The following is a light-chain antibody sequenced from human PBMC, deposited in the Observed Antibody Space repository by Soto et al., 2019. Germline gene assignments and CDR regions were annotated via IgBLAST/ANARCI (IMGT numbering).Light chain of an antibody. V-gene: IGLV2-14*01. CDR1: SSDVGGYNY. Sequence: QSVLTQPASVSGSPGQSITISCTGTSSDVGGYNYVSWYQQHPGKAPNLMIYEVSNRPSGVSNRFSGSKSGNTASLTISGLQAEDEADYYCSSYTSSSTRVFGTGTKVTVL. CDR2: EVS. CDR3: SSYTSSSTRV. J-gene: IGLJ1*01.